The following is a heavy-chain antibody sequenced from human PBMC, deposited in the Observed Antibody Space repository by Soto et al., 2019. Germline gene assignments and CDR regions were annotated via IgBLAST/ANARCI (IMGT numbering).Heavy chain of an antibody. CDR2: ISYDGSNK. Sequence: GGSLRLSCAASGFTFSSYGMHWVRQAPGKGLEWVAVISYDGSNKYYADSVKGRFTISRDNSKNTLYLQMNSLRAEDTAVYYCAKARTITIFGVVINYYYGMDVWGQGTTVTVS. CDR3: AKARTITIFGVVINYYYGMDV. V-gene: IGHV3-30*18. J-gene: IGHJ6*02. CDR1: GFTFSSYG. D-gene: IGHD3-3*01.